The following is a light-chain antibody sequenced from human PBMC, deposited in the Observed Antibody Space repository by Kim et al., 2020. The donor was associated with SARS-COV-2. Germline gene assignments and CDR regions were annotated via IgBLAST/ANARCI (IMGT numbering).Light chain of an antibody. V-gene: IGKV1-16*01. CDR1: QGISNY. CDR3: QQYHSYPIT. J-gene: IGKJ5*01. CDR2: GAY. Sequence: ASVGNKVTITRRASQGISNYLAWFQQKPGNAPKSLIYGAYSLHTGVPSRFSGSGSWTDFTLTISSLQPEDFATYYCQQYHSYPITFGQGTRLEIK.